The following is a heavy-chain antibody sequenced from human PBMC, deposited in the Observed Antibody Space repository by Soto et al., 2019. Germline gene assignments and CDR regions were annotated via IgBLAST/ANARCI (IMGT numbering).Heavy chain of an antibody. J-gene: IGHJ6*02. CDR2: ISYDGSNK. V-gene: IGHV3-30-3*01. CDR3: ARDDLDGAMNPRLYFDYSGMDV. CDR1: RVRLWISA. Sequence: ASCRVRLWISAVDGSRKTPGKGLEWVAVISYDGSNKYYADSVKGRFTISRDNSKNTLYLQMNSLRAEDTAVYYCARDDLDGAMNPRLYFDYSGMDVWRQGTTVPVSS. D-gene: IGHD1-26*01.